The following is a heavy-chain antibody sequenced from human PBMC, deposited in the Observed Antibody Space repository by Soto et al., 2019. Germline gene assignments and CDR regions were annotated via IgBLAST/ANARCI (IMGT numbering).Heavy chain of an antibody. Sequence: XVSLRLSFAASGFTFINACVTWVRQAPGKGLEWLGRIKTKSEGVTTDYAAPVKGRFTISRDDSKSTLYLQMNSLKTEDTAVYYCNTVGRYFDWAFDNWGQGTLVTVSS. V-gene: IGHV3-15*01. CDR2: IKTKSEGVTT. J-gene: IGHJ4*02. D-gene: IGHD3-9*01. CDR3: NTVGRYFDWAFDN. CDR1: GFTFINAC.